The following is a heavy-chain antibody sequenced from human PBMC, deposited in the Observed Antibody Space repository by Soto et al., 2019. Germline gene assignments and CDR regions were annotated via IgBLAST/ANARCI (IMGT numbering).Heavy chain of an antibody. V-gene: IGHV4-31*03. Sequence: SETLSLTCTVSGGSISSGGYYWSWIRQHPGKGLEWIGYIYYSGSTYYNPSLKSRVTISVDTSKNQFSLKLSSVTAADTAVYYCATTGGLDYGDYSDSYGMDVWGQGTTVTVSS. CDR2: IYYSGST. CDR3: ATTGGLDYGDYSDSYGMDV. J-gene: IGHJ6*02. CDR1: GGSISSGGYY. D-gene: IGHD4-17*01.